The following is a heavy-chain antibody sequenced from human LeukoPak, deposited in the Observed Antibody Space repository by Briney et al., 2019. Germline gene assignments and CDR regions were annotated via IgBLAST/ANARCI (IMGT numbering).Heavy chain of an antibody. J-gene: IGHJ6*03. CDR1: GGSFSGYY. CDR2: INHSGST. Sequence: KPSETLSLTCAVYGGSFSGYYWSWIRQPPGKGVEWVGEINHSGSTNYNPSLKSRVTISVDTSKNQFSLKLSSVTAADTAVYYCARERGSSWYRGYYYYMDVWGKGTTVTVSS. D-gene: IGHD6-13*01. V-gene: IGHV4-34*01. CDR3: ARERGSSWYRGYYYYMDV.